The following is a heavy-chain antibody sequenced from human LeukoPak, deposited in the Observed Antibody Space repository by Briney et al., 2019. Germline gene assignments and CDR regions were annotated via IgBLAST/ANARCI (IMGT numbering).Heavy chain of an antibody. CDR1: GGAISRCGYF. J-gene: IGHJ5*02. Sequence: SQTLSLTCTVSGGAISRCGYFWTWIRQHPGKGPDWFGNIYFDGIINYNPSLKSRHILSLDLSHTQFSLELHSVTAADTAVYYCAREGQLVDFDPWGQGTLVTVSS. D-gene: IGHD6-13*01. CDR3: AREGQLVDFDP. V-gene: IGHV4-31*03. CDR2: IYFDGII.